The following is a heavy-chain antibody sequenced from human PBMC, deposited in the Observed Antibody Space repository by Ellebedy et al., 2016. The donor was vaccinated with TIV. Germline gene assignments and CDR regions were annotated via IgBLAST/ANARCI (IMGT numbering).Heavy chain of an antibody. J-gene: IGHJ6*02. Sequence: ASVKVSCKASGGTFSSYAISWVRQAPGQGLEWMGGIIPIFGTANYAQKFQGRVTMTRDTSISTAYMELSRLRSDDTAVYYCALGETQRRYYYYGMDVWGQGTTVTVSS. CDR2: IIPIFGTA. CDR3: ALGETQRRYYYYGMDV. CDR1: GGTFSSYA. V-gene: IGHV1-69*05. D-gene: IGHD3-10*01.